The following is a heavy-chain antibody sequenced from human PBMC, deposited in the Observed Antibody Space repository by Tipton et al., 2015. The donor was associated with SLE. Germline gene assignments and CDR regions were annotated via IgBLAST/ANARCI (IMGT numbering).Heavy chain of an antibody. CDR1: GGSISSYY. CDR3: ARESPGSIAAAGTGWFDP. V-gene: IGHV4-4*08. J-gene: IGHJ5*02. Sequence: GLVKPSETLSLTCTVSGGSISSYYWSWIRQPPGTGLEWIGYIYTSGSTNYNPSLKSRVTISVDTSKNQFSLKLSSVTAADTAVYYCARESPGSIAAAGTGWFDPWGRGTLVTVSS. CDR2: IYTSGST. D-gene: IGHD6-13*01.